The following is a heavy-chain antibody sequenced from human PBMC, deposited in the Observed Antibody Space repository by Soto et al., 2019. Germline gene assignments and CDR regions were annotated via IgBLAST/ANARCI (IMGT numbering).Heavy chain of an antibody. V-gene: IGHV5-51*01. D-gene: IGHD3-16*02. Sequence: GESLKISCKGSGYSFTSYWIGWVRQMPGKGLEWMGIIYPGDSDTRYSPSFQGQVTISADKSISTAYLQWSSLKALDTAMYYCAISTRAYYDYVWGSYRYGGFDYWGQGTLVTVSS. CDR1: GYSFTSYW. CDR3: AISTRAYYDYVWGSYRYGGFDY. CDR2: IYPGDSDT. J-gene: IGHJ4*02.